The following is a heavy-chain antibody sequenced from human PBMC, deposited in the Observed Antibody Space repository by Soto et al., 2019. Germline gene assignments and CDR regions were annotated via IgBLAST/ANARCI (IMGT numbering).Heavy chain of an antibody. V-gene: IGHV1-69*13. Sequence: SVKVSCKASGGTFSSCAISWVRQAPGQGLEWMGGIIPIFGTANYAQKFQGRVTITADESTSTAYMELSSLRSEDTAVDYCARDEPGPRRYYDSLGAFDIWGQGTMVTVSS. J-gene: IGHJ3*02. CDR3: ARDEPGPRRYYDSLGAFDI. CDR2: IIPIFGTA. D-gene: IGHD3-22*01. CDR1: GGTFSSCA.